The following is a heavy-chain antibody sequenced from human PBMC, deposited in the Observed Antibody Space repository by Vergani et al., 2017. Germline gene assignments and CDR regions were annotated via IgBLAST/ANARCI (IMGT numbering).Heavy chain of an antibody. CDR2: ISGSGGST. CDR1: GFTFSSYA. CDR3: AKAQWELRPVIDY. V-gene: IGHV3-23*01. J-gene: IGHJ4*02. Sequence: EVQLLESGGGLVQPGGSLRISCAASGFTFSSYAMSWVRRAPGKGLEWVSAISGSGGSTYYADSVKGRCTISRDNSKNTLYLQMNSLRAEDTAVYYCAKAQWELRPVIDYWGQGTLVTVSS. D-gene: IGHD1-26*01.